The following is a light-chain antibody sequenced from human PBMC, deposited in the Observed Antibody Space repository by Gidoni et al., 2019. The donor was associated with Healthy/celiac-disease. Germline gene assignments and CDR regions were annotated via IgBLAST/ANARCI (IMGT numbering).Light chain of an antibody. CDR2: GAS. CDR3: QQYGSSPHT. CDR1: QSVSSSY. V-gene: IGKV3-20*01. Sequence: EIVLTQSPGTLSLSPGERATLSCRASQSVSSSYLAWYQQKPGQAPRLLIYGASSRATGIPDRFSGCGSGTDFTLTISRLEPEDFAVYYCQQYGSSPHTFGPGTKVDIK. J-gene: IGKJ3*01.